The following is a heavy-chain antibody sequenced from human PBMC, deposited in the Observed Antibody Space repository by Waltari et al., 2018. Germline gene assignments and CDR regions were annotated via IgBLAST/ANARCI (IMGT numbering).Heavy chain of an antibody. CDR1: GFTFSCYE. Sequence: EVQLVESGGGLVQPGVSLRLACAASGFTFSCYEMTWVRQAPGKGMDGVSYIRSSGRTIYYADSVKGRFTISRDNAKNSLYLQMNSLRAEDTAVDYCARDSPGASFDYWGQGTLVTASS. CDR2: IRSSGRTI. V-gene: IGHV3-48*03. J-gene: IGHJ4*02. D-gene: IGHD7-27*01. CDR3: ARDSPGASFDY.